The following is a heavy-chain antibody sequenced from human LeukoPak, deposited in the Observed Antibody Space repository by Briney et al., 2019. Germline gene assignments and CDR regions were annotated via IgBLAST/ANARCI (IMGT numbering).Heavy chain of an antibody. CDR2: ISGDGGST. J-gene: IGHJ4*02. D-gene: IGHD6-19*01. V-gene: IGHV3-43*02. CDR1: GFTFDDYA. CDR3: AKDIATSSGFDY. Sequence: GGSLRLSCAASGFTFDDYAMHWVRQAPGKGLEWVSLISGDGGSTYYADPVKGRVTISRDNSKNSLYLQMNSLRTEDTALYYCAKDIATSSGFDYWGQGTLVTVSS.